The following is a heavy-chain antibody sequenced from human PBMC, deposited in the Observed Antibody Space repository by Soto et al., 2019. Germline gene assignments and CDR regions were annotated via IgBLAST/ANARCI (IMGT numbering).Heavy chain of an antibody. V-gene: IGHV3-7*01. Sequence: GGSLRLSCAASGFTFSSFWMNWVRQAPGKGLEWVANIKQDGSEGDYVDSVKGRFTISRDNAKNSLYLQMSSLRAEDTAVYYCARDGAYDYGCGNFYNDYWGQGTRVTVSS. J-gene: IGHJ4*02. CDR2: IKQDGSEG. CDR3: ARDGAYDYGCGNFYNDY. D-gene: IGHD3-10*01. CDR1: GFTFSSFW.